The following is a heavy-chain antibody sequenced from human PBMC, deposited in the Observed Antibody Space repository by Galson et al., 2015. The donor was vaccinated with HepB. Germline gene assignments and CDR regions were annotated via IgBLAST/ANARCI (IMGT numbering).Heavy chain of an antibody. CDR3: ARERFMDV. J-gene: IGHJ6*04. CDR1: EFTLSSTH. CDR2: IYSGVAT. Sequence: SLRLSCAASEFTLSSTHLTWVRQAPGTGLEWVALIYSGVATEYADSVKGRFTISRDNFKNTVYLQMNSLRVEDTAIYYCARERFMDVWGRGTTVTVSS. V-gene: IGHV3-53*01.